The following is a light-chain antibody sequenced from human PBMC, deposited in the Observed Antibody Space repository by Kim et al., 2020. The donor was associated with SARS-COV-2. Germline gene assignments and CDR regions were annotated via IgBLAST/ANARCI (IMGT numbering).Light chain of an antibody. V-gene: IGLV3-21*04. CDR1: NIGSKS. CDR3: QVWDSSSDHHWV. Sequence: SYELTQPPSVSVAPGKTARITCGGNNIGSKSVHWYQQKPGQAPVLVIYYDSDRPSGIPERFSGSNSGNTATLTISRVEAGDEADYYCQVWDSSSDHHWVFGGGTKLTVL. J-gene: IGLJ3*02. CDR2: YDS.